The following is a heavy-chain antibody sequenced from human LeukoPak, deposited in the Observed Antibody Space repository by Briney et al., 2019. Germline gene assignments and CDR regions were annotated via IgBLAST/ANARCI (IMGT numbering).Heavy chain of an antibody. V-gene: IGHV3-9*01. D-gene: IGHD5-12*01. CDR2: ISWNSGSI. J-gene: IGHJ4*02. Sequence: GGSLRLSCAASGFTFDDYAMHWVRQAPGKGLEWVSGISWNSGSIGYADSVKGRFTISRDNAKNSLYLQMNSLRAEDTALYYCAKGTQYNRVATSLDYWGQGTPVTVSS. CDR1: GFTFDDYA. CDR3: AKGTQYNRVATSLDY.